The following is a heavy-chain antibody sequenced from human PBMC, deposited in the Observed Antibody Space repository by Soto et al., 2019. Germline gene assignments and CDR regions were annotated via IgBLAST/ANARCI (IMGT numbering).Heavy chain of an antibody. CDR3: ARVTHVETAMVYLGYYYGMDV. Sequence: QVQLVQSGVEVKKPGSSVKVSCKASGGTFSSYAISWVRQAPGQGLEWMGGIIPIFGTANYAQKFQGRVTITADESTSTAYMELSSLRSEDTAVYYCARVTHVETAMVYLGYYYGMDVWGQGTTVTVSS. J-gene: IGHJ6*02. CDR1: GGTFSSYA. D-gene: IGHD5-18*01. V-gene: IGHV1-69*01. CDR2: IIPIFGTA.